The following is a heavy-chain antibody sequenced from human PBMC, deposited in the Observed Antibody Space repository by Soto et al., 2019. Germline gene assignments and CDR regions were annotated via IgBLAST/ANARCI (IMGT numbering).Heavy chain of an antibody. CDR3: ARDRCYDGTCYSASDS. Sequence: GGSLRLSCAASGFTFSSYAMSWVRQAPGKGLEWVSSISSSSSYIYYADSVKGRFTISRDNDRNSLYLEMNSLRDEDTAVYYCARDRCYDGTCYSASDSWGQGTLVTVSS. V-gene: IGHV3-21*01. D-gene: IGHD2-15*01. J-gene: IGHJ5*01. CDR2: ISSSSSYI. CDR1: GFTFSSYA.